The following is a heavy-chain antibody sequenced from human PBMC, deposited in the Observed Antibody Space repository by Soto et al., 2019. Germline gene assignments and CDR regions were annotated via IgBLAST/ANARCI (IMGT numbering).Heavy chain of an antibody. CDR3: VKARATGPKSDFHY. V-gene: IGHV3-64D*06. Sequence: GGSLRLSCSASGFTFGTYTMHWVRQAPGRGPECVSTISSHGGRTFYADFVKGRFTMSSDNSKNTLYLQMSSLRLEDTAVYYCVKARATGPKSDFHYWGQVTLVTVYS. D-gene: IGHD7-27*01. CDR1: GFTFGTYT. J-gene: IGHJ4*02. CDR2: ISSHGGRT.